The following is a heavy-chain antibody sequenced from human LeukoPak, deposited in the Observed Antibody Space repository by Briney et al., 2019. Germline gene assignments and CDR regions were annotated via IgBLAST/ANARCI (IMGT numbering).Heavy chain of an antibody. J-gene: IGHJ5*02. Sequence: SVKVSCKASGGTFSSYAISWVRQAPGQGLEWMRRIIPILGIANYAQKFQGRVTITADKSTSTAYMELSSLRSEDTAVYYCARVGLDGWFDPWGQGTLVTVSS. CDR2: IIPILGIA. V-gene: IGHV1-69*04. CDR1: GGTFSSYA. CDR3: ARVGLDGWFDP. D-gene: IGHD6-6*01.